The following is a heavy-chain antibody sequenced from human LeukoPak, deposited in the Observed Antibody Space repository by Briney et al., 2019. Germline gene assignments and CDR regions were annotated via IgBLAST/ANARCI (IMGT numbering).Heavy chain of an antibody. CDR3: ARGPGWPYSGYDARGNYFDY. J-gene: IGHJ4*02. CDR2: ISAYNGNT. D-gene: IGHD5-12*01. V-gene: IGHV1-18*01. Sequence: GASVKVSCKASGYAFTSYGISWVRQAPGQGLEWMGWISAYNGNTNYAQKLQGRVTMTTDTSTSTAYMELRSLRSDDTAVYYCARGPGWPYSGYDARGNYFDYWGQGTLVTVSS. CDR1: GYAFTSYG.